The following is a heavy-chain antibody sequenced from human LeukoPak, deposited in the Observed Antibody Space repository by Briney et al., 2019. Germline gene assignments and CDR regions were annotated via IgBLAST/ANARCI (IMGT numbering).Heavy chain of an antibody. CDR2: ISAYNGNT. CDR1: GYTFTDYS. V-gene: IGHV1-18*01. Sequence: GASVKVSCKASGYTFTDYSIHWVRQAPGQGLEWMGWISAYNGNTNYAQKVQGRVTMTTDTSTSTAHMELRSLRSDDTAVYYCARAGDCGGDCFDYWGQGTLVTVSS. D-gene: IGHD2-21*01. J-gene: IGHJ4*02. CDR3: ARAGDCGGDCFDY.